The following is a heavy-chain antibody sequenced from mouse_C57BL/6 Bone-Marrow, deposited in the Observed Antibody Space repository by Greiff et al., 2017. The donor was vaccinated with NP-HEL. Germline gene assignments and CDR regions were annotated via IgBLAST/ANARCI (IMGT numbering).Heavy chain of an antibody. Sequence: VQLQQSGAELVRPGASVTLSCKASGYTFTDYEMHWVKQTPVHGLEWIGAIDPETGGTAYNQKFKGKAILTADKSSSTAYMELRSLTTEDSAVYYCTRFITTVVTTRYYDVWGTGTAVTVSS. D-gene: IGHD1-1*01. CDR2: IDPETGGT. CDR1: GYTFTDYE. CDR3: TRFITTVVTTRYYDV. V-gene: IGHV1-15*01. J-gene: IGHJ1*03.